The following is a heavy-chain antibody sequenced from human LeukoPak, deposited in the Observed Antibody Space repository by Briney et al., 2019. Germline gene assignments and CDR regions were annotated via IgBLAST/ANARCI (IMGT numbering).Heavy chain of an antibody. D-gene: IGHD1-7*01. CDR2: MNSDGRTI. CDR1: GFTFSSSW. J-gene: IGHJ4*02. Sequence: GGSMRLSCAASGFTFSSSWMHWVRQTPGEGLVRVARMNSDGRTINHADSVKGRFSISRDNAKNTLYLQMTGLRAEDTAIYYCARAGNYYFEYWGLGTLVTISS. V-gene: IGHV3-74*01. CDR3: ARAGNYYFEY.